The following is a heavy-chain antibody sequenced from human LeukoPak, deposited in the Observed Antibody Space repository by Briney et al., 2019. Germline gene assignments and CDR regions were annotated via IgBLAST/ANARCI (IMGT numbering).Heavy chain of an antibody. CDR2: INPNSGGT. Sequence: ASVKVSCKASGYTFTGYYMYWVRQAPGQGLEWMGWINPNSGGTDYAQKFQGRVTMTRDTSISTAYMELSRLRSDDTAVYYCARHFWSGAYFDYWGQGTLVTVSS. J-gene: IGHJ4*02. V-gene: IGHV1-2*02. CDR1: GYTFTGYY. D-gene: IGHD3-3*01. CDR3: ARHFWSGAYFDY.